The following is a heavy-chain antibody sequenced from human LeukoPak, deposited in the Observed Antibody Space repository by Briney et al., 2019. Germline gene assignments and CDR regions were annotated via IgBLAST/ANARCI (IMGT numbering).Heavy chain of an antibody. CDR2: ISYDGSNK. CDR3: ASFSSSWYQFDF. D-gene: IGHD6-13*01. Sequence: PGRSLRLSCAASGFTFSSYAMHWVRQAPGKGLEWVAVISYDGSNKYYADSVKGRFTISRDNSKNTLYLQMNSLRAEDTAVYYCASFSSSWYQFDFWGQGTLVTVSS. CDR1: GFTFSSYA. J-gene: IGHJ4*02. V-gene: IGHV3-30-3*01.